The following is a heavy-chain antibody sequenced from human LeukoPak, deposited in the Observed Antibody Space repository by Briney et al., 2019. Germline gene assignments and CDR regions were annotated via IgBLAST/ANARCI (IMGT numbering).Heavy chain of an antibody. CDR3: AKVRDGSSRPDFDY. J-gene: IGHJ4*02. D-gene: IGHD5-24*01. CDR2: IIGSGGST. CDR1: GFTFSSYA. Sequence: PGGSLRLSCAASGFTFSSYAMTWVRQAPGEGVEWVSGIIGSGGSTYDADSVKGRFTNSRDNSKNTLYLQMNSLRAEDTAVYYCAKVRDGSSRPDFDYWGQGTLVTVSS. V-gene: IGHV3-23*01.